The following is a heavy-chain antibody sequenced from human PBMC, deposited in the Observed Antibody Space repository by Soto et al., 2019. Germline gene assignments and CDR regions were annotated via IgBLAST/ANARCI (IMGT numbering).Heavy chain of an antibody. CDR1: GGSISSGGYY. Sequence: PSETLSLTCTVSGGSISSGGYYWSWIRQRPGKGLEWIGYIYYSGSTYYNPSLKSRVTISVDTSKNQFSLKLSSVTAADTAVYYCARGLDFWNGYPPRSYFDYWGQGTLVTVSS. D-gene: IGHD3-3*01. CDR3: ARGLDFWNGYPPRSYFDY. J-gene: IGHJ4*02. V-gene: IGHV4-31*03. CDR2: IYYSGST.